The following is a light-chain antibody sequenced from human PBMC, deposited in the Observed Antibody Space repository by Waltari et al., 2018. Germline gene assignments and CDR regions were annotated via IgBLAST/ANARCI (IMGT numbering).Light chain of an antibody. Sequence: QSALTQPASVSVSPGQSITISCTGTSSDIGRYNYVSWYQHHPDKAPKLMIFDVNNRPSGVSDRFSGSKSGNTASLTISGLQAEDEADYYCSSYTTTSTLLVVFGGGTKLTVL. CDR2: DVN. CDR3: SSYTTTSTLLVV. V-gene: IGLV2-14*03. CDR1: SSDIGRYNY. J-gene: IGLJ2*01.